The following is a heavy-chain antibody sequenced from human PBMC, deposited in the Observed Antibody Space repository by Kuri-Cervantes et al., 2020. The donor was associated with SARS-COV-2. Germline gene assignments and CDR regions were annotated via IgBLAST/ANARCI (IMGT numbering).Heavy chain of an antibody. V-gene: IGHV3-33*01. CDR2: IWYDGSNK. Sequence: GESLKISCAASGFTFSSYGMHWVRQAPGKGLEWVAAIWYDGSNKYYADSVKGRFTISRDNSKNTLYLQMNSLRAEDTAVYYCARATPYYYDSSGYKGYFDYWGQGTLVTVSS. J-gene: IGHJ4*02. D-gene: IGHD3-22*01. CDR1: GFTFSSYG. CDR3: ARATPYYYDSSGYKGYFDY.